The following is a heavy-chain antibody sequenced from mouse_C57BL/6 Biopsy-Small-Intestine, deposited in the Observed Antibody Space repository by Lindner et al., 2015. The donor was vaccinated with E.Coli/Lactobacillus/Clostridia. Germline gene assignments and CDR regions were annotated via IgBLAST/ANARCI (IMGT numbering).Heavy chain of an antibody. D-gene: IGHD2-1*01. Sequence: VQLQESGAELVRPGTSVKVSCKASGYAFSNFLIEWVKQRPGQGLEWIGVINPGSGGTDYNEKFKAKATLTADKSSTTAYIHLSSLTSEDSAVYFCASYGNFDHWGQGTLVTVSA. CDR1: GYAFSNFL. V-gene: IGHV1-54*01. CDR2: INPGSGGT. J-gene: IGHJ3*01. CDR3: ASYGNFDH.